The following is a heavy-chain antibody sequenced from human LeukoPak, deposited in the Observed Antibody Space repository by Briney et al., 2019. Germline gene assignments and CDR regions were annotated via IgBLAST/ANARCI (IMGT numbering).Heavy chain of an antibody. CDR1: GGSIGSGSYY. CDR2: IYTSGSN. J-gene: IGHJ4*02. CDR3: ARAIYNWNYMRY. Sequence: PSETLSLTCTVSGGSIGSGSYYWSWIRQPAGKGLEWIGHIYTSGSNNYNPSLKSRVTISVDTSKNQFSLKLSSVTAADTAVYYCARAIYNWNYMRYWGQGTLVTVSS. V-gene: IGHV4-61*09. D-gene: IGHD1-7*01.